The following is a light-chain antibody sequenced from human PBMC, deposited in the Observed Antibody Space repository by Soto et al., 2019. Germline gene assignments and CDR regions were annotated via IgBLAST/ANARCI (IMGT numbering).Light chain of an antibody. V-gene: IGLV1-40*01. CDR2: GNS. J-gene: IGLJ1*01. CDR3: QSYDSSLSGSYV. Sequence: SVLTKPPSVSGAPGQRVTISCTGSSSKIGAGYDVHWYQQLPGTAPKLLIYGNSNRPSGVPDRFSGSKSGTSASLAITGLQAEDEADYYCQSYDSSLSGSYVFGTGTKVTVL. CDR1: SSKIGAGYD.